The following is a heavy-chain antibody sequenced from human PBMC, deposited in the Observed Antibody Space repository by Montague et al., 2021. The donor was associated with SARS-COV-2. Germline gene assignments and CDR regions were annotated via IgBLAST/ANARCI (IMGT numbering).Heavy chain of an antibody. CDR1: GFTFSSYG. V-gene: IGHV3-23*01. Sequence: SLRLSCAASGFTFSSYGMSWIRQAPGKGPEWVSDLSGSGASTRYADSVNGRFTISRDNSKNTLYLQTNSLRAEDTAIYYCGKNRQRVPLKAPPDYWGQGTLVTVSS. J-gene: IGHJ4*02. CDR2: LSGSGAST. D-gene: IGHD1-1*01. CDR3: GKNRQRVPLKAPPDY.